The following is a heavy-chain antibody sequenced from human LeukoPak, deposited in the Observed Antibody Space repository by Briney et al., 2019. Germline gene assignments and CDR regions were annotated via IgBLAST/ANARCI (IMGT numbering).Heavy chain of an antibody. J-gene: IGHJ4*02. CDR1: GFTFSSYW. Sequence: GGALRVSCAASGFTFSSYWMHWVRQAPGKGVVWVSRINSDGRSTSYADSVKGRFTISRDNSKNTLHLQMNSLRAEDTAVYYCARHSSGYYHYDYWGPGTPVTVAS. V-gene: IGHV3-74*01. CDR3: ARHSSGYYHYDY. CDR2: INSDGRST. D-gene: IGHD3-22*01.